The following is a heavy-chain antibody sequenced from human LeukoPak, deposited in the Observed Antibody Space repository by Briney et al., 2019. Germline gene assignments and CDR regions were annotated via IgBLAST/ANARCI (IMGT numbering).Heavy chain of an antibody. J-gene: IGHJ4*02. CDR1: GGSISSGGYY. V-gene: IGHV4-31*03. Sequence: SETLSLTCTVSGGSISSGGYYWSWIRQHPGKGLEWIGYIYYSGSTYYNPSLKSRVTISVDTSKNQFSLKLSSVTAADTAVYYCARWELERRRGYSFRHLDYWGQGTLVTVSS. D-gene: IGHD1-1*01. CDR3: ARWELERRRGYSFRHLDY. CDR2: IYYSGST.